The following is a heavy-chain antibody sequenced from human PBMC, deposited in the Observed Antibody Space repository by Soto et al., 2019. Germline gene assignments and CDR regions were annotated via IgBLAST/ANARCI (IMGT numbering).Heavy chain of an antibody. CDR3: AKEAYYDFWSGYLFSCMDV. D-gene: IGHD3-3*01. J-gene: IGHJ6*02. V-gene: IGHV3-23*01. CDR2: ISGSGGST. CDR1: GFTFSSYA. Sequence: EVQLLESGGGLVQPGGSLRLSCAASGFTFSSYAMSWVRQAPGKGLEWVSAISGSGGSTYYADSVKGRFTISRDNSKKTLYRQMNSLRGEDTAVYFCAKEAYYDFWSGYLFSCMDVWGQGSTVTVSS.